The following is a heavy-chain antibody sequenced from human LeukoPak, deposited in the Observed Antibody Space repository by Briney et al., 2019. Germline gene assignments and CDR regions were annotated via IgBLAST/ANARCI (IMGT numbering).Heavy chain of an antibody. CDR1: GGTFSSYA. CDR2: IIPIFGTA. Sequence: ASVKVSRKASGGTFSSYAISWVRQAPGQGLEWMGGIIPIFGTANYAQKFQGRVTITTDESTSTAYMELSSLRSEDTAVYYCARGGVFGVVRYNWFDPWGQGTLVTVSS. D-gene: IGHD3-3*01. V-gene: IGHV1-69*05. CDR3: ARGGVFGVVRYNWFDP. J-gene: IGHJ5*02.